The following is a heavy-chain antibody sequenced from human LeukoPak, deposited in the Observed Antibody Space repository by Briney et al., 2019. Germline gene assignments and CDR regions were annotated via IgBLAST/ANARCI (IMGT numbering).Heavy chain of an antibody. CDR2: MNGEGTTI. Sequence: GGSLRLSCATSGLTFRTTWMHWVRQAPGRGLMWVSRMNGEGTTIDYADSVKGRFTVSRDYAKNTLFLQMNNLRTEDTALYFCATARNFRFEYWGQGTLVTVSS. CDR1: GLTFRTTW. J-gene: IGHJ4*02. V-gene: IGHV3-74*01. D-gene: IGHD1-7*01. CDR3: ATARNFRFEY.